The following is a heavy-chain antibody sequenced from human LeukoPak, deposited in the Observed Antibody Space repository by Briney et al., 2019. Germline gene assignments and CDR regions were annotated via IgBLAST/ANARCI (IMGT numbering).Heavy chain of an antibody. D-gene: IGHD2-2*01. V-gene: IGHV3-21*01. J-gene: IGHJ5*02. CDR2: ISSSSSYI. CDR1: GFTFSSYS. CDR3: ASGYLSYQLLGVKGSWFDP. Sequence: PGGSLRLSCAASGFTFSSYSMNWVRQAPGKGLEWVSSISSSSSYIYYADSVKGRFTISRDNAKNSLYLQMNSLRAEDTAAYYCASGYLSYQLLGVKGSWFDPWGQGTLVTVSS.